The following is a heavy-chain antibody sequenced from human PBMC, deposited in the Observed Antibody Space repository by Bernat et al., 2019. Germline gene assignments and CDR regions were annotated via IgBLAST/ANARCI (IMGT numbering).Heavy chain of an antibody. CDR2: ISSSGSTI. V-gene: IGHV3-48*03. D-gene: IGHD6-19*01. Sequence: EVQLVESGGGLVQPGGSLRLSCAASGFTFSSYEMNWVRQAPGKGLEWVSYISSSGSTIYYADSVKGRFTISRDNAKNSLYLQMNSLRAEDTAVYYCAREALSEQWLVPDFEYWGQGTLVTVSS. J-gene: IGHJ4*02. CDR1: GFTFSSYE. CDR3: AREALSEQWLVPDFEY.